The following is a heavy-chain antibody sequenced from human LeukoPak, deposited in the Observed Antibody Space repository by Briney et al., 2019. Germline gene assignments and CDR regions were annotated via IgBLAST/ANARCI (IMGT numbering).Heavy chain of an antibody. CDR3: VRQPPGVYDTTQNWFDP. Sequence: GESLKISCKVSGYSLPSYWITWVRQVPGKGLEWMGRIAPGDSYTNYNPSFEGHVTMSVEKSITTVYLQWSSLKASDTAMYYCVRQPPGVYDTTQNWFDPWGQGTLVTVSS. CDR2: IAPGDSYT. CDR1: GYSLPSYW. J-gene: IGHJ5*02. V-gene: IGHV5-10-1*01. D-gene: IGHD3-22*01.